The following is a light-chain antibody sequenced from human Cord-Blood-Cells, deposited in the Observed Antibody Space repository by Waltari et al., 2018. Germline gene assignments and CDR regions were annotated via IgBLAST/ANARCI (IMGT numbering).Light chain of an antibody. V-gene: IGKV3-11*01. CDR3: QQRSNWPPT. J-gene: IGKJ4*01. CDR1: QRVSSY. Sequence: DIVLTQSPATLSLYPGVRATLSCRASQRVSSYLAWYQQKPGQAPKLLIYDASNRATGIPARFSGSGSGTDFTLTISSLEPEDFAAYYCQQRSNWPPTFGGGTKVEIK. CDR2: DAS.